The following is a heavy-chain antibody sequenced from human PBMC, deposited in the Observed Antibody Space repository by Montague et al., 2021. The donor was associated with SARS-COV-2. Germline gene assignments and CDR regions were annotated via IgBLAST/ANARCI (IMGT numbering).Heavy chain of an antibody. CDR2: INYSGST. Sequence: SETLSLTCTVSGDSMTNYYWSWIRQPPGKGLEWIGYINYSGSTHYNPSLQSRVTLSKDTSKNQFSLRLTSVTAADTAIYFCARAPIYRSSWYAYFDYWGQGTLVTVSS. D-gene: IGHD6-13*01. CDR3: ARAPIYRSSWYAYFDY. CDR1: GDSMTNYY. J-gene: IGHJ4*02. V-gene: IGHV4-59*01.